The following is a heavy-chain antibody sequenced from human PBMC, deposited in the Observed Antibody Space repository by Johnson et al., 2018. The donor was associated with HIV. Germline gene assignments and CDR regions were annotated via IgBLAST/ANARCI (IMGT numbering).Heavy chain of an antibody. J-gene: IGHJ3*02. V-gene: IGHV3-33*06. CDR1: GFTFSSYG. CDR3: SKGASWSSGGAFDI. D-gene: IGHD1-26*01. CDR2: IWYDGSKK. Sequence: QVQLVESGGGVVQPGRSLRLSCAASGFTFSSYGMHWVRQGPGKGLEWVAGIWYDGSKKYYADSVRGRFTISRDNSKNTLYLQMNSLRAEDTAVYYCSKGASWSSGGAFDIWGQVTMVTVSS.